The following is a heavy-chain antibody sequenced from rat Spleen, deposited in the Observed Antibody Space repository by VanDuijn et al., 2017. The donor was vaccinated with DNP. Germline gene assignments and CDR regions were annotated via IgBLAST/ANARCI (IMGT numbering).Heavy chain of an antibody. V-gene: IGHV5-7*01. J-gene: IGHJ3*01. CDR3: AKHDGTEGIDFDY. D-gene: IGHD1-11*01. Sequence: EGQLVESGGGLVQPGRSLKLSCIVSGITFSDHNMAWVRQAPKKGLEWVATISYDGSDTYYRDSVKGRFTISRDNAKSTLSLQMDSLRSEDTATYYCAKHDGTEGIDFDYWGQGTLVTVSS. CDR1: GITFSDHN. CDR2: ISYDGSDT.